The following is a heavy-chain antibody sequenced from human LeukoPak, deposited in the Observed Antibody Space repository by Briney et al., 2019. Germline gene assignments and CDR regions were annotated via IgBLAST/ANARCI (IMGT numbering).Heavy chain of an antibody. Sequence: ASVKVSCKASGYTFTGYYMHWVRQAPGQGLEWMGRINPNSGGTNYAQKFQGRVTMTRDTSISTAYMELSRPRSDDTAVYYCARGDFWSGLNDYWGQGTLVTVSS. CDR2: INPNSGGT. J-gene: IGHJ4*02. CDR1: GYTFTGYY. CDR3: ARGDFWSGLNDY. D-gene: IGHD3-3*01. V-gene: IGHV1-2*06.